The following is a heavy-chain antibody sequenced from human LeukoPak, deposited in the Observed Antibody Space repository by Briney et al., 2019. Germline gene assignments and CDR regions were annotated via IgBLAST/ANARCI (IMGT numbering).Heavy chain of an antibody. Sequence: GGSLRLSCAASGFTFSRYEMNWGRQAPGKGLEWVSYISSSGSTIYYADSVKGRFTISRDNAKNSLYLQMNSLRAEDTAVYYCARGEYYYDSSGEWYYFDYWGQGTLVTVSS. D-gene: IGHD3-22*01. CDR1: GFTFSRYE. J-gene: IGHJ4*02. CDR2: ISSSGSTI. CDR3: ARGEYYYDSSGEWYYFDY. V-gene: IGHV3-48*03.